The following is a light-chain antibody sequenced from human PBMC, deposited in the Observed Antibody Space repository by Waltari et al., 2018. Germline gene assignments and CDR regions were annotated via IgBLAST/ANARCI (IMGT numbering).Light chain of an antibody. CDR1: PDISNY. Sequence: DLQMTQPPSSLSASVGDRVTITCQASPDISNYLNWYQQKPGKAPKLLIYDASNLETGGPSRFSGSGSGTDFTFTISCLQPEDIATYYCQQYDNLPITFGQGTRLEIK. V-gene: IGKV1-33*01. J-gene: IGKJ5*01. CDR3: QQYDNLPIT. CDR2: DAS.